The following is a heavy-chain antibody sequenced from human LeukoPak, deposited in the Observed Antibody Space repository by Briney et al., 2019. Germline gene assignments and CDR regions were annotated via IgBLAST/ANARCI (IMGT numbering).Heavy chain of an antibody. Sequence: GGSLRLSCAASGFTFSSYSMNWVRQAPGKGLEWVSSISSSSSYIYYADSVKGRFTISRDNAKNSLYLQMNSLRAEDTAVYYCASYSSSWPLDAFDIWGQGTMVTVSS. CDR3: ASYSSSWPLDAFDI. CDR2: ISSSSSYI. CDR1: GFTFSSYS. J-gene: IGHJ3*02. V-gene: IGHV3-21*01. D-gene: IGHD6-13*01.